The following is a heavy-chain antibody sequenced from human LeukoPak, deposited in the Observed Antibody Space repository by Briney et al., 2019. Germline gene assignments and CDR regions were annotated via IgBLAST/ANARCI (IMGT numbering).Heavy chain of an antibody. D-gene: IGHD3-9*01. V-gene: IGHV3-74*01. CDR1: RCVLRDYC. CDR2: INSDGSIT. J-gene: IGHJ4*02. Sequence: SLTLSCADWRCVLRDYCVHLVRRATVKELMCVSRINSDGSITSYADSVKGRFTISRDNAKNTLYLQMNSLRAEDTAVYYCARVLRYLADDYWGQGTLVTVSS. CDR3: ARVLRYLADDY.